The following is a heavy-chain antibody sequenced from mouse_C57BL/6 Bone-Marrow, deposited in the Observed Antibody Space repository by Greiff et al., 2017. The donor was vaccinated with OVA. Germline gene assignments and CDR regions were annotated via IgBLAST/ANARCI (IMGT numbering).Heavy chain of an antibody. CDR1: GFNIKDDY. Sequence: EVQRVESGAELVRPGASVKLSCTASGFNIKDDYMHWVKQRPEQGLEWIGWIDPENGDTEYASKFQGKATITADTSSNTAYLQLSSLTSEDTAVNYCTPYSNYAWFAYWGQGTLVTVSA. J-gene: IGHJ3*01. CDR2: IDPENGDT. V-gene: IGHV14-4*01. CDR3: TPYSNYAWFAY. D-gene: IGHD2-5*01.